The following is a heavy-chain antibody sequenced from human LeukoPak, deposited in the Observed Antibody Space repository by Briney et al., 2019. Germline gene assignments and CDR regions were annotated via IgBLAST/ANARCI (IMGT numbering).Heavy chain of an antibody. CDR3: ARDRSHSSSSVA. J-gene: IGHJ4*02. D-gene: IGHD6-6*01. CDR1: GFTFSSYA. Sequence: GALRLSCAASGFTFSSYAMSWVRQAPGKGLEWVSAISGSGGSTYYADSVKGRFTISRDNSKNTLYLQMNSLRAEDTAVYYCARDRSHSSSSVAWGQGTLVTVSS. CDR2: ISGSGGST. V-gene: IGHV3-23*01.